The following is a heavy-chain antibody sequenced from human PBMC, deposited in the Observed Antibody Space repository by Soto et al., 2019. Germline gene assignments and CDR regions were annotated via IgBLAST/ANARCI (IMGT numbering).Heavy chain of an antibody. J-gene: IGHJ3*02. CDR2: IKSKTDGGTT. V-gene: IGHV3-15*01. CDR3: ISSVAYSSSWLI. D-gene: IGHD6-13*01. CDR1: GFTFSNAW. Sequence: GGSLRLSCAASGFTFSNAWLSWVRQAPGKGLEWVGRIKSKTDGGTTDYAAPVKGRFTISRDDSKNTLYLQMNSLKTEDTAVYYCISSVAYSSSWLILGQGIVVTVSS.